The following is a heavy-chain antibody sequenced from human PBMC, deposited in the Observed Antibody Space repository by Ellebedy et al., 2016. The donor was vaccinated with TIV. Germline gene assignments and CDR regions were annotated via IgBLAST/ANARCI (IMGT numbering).Heavy chain of an antibody. J-gene: IGHJ4*02. CDR1: GFTFSNYA. D-gene: IGHD3-10*01. CDR3: AKDFSMVRGVTHFDS. Sequence: GESLKISCAASGFTFSNYAMSWVRQAPGKGPEWVSAISGSGGTTYYADSVKGRFTVSRDNSKNTLYLQMNSLRAEDTALYYCAKDFSMVRGVTHFDSWGQGTLVTVSS. V-gene: IGHV3-23*01. CDR2: ISGSGGTT.